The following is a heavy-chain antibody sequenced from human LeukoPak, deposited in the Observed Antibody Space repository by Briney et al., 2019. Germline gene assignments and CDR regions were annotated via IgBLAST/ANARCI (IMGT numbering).Heavy chain of an antibody. CDR1: GYTFTTHF. CDR2: INPNSGGA. J-gene: IGHJ5*01. CDR3: ARIYSSSWESDS. Sequence: ASVKVSCKASGYTFTTHFIHWVRQAPGQGLDWMGWINPNSGGANYAQKFQGRVTMTRDTSISTAYMELSRLRSDDTAVYYCARIYSSSWESDSWGQGTLVTVSS. V-gene: IGHV1-2*02. D-gene: IGHD6-13*01.